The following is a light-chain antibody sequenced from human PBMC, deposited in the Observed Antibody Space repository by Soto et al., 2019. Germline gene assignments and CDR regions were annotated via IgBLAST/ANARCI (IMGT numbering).Light chain of an antibody. CDR3: QQYNNWPLT. Sequence: LKQSPGTLSLSPGERATLSCRASQSVGSSLSWYQQKPGQAPRLLFYGASNRATGIPARFSGSGSGTDFTLTISSLEPEDFAVYYCQQYNNWPLTFGQGTNVDI. J-gene: IGKJ1*01. CDR1: QSVGSS. CDR2: GAS. V-gene: IGKV3-11*01.